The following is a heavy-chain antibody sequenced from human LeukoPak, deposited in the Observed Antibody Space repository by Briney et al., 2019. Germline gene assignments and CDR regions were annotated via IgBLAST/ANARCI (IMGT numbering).Heavy chain of an antibody. Sequence: GVSVKVSCKPSGATFSSYAISWVRQAPGQGLEWRGGIIPIFGTANYAQKFQRRVTITADESTSTAYMELSSLRSEDTAVYYCARAEDIVVVPAAIHLLGAFDVWGQGTMVTVSS. J-gene: IGHJ3*01. CDR1: GATFSSYA. D-gene: IGHD2-2*02. CDR2: IIPIFGTA. CDR3: ARAEDIVVVPAAIHLLGAFDV. V-gene: IGHV1-69*13.